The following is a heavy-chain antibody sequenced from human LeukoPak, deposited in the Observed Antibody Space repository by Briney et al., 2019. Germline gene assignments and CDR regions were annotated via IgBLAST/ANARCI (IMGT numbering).Heavy chain of an antibody. Sequence: SETLSLTCTVSGGSIRSYYWSWIRQPPGKGLEWIGYIFYAGSTTYNPSLKSRVTISIDTSKNQFSLKLNSVTAADTAVYYSASGERGYSYGPLDYWGQGILVTVSS. J-gene: IGHJ4*02. CDR3: ASGERGYSYGPLDY. V-gene: IGHV4-59*08. D-gene: IGHD5-18*01. CDR2: IFYAGST. CDR1: GGSIRSYY.